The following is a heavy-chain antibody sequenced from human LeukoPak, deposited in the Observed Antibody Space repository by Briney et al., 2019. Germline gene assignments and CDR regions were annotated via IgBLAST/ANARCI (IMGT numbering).Heavy chain of an antibody. Sequence: GRSLRLSCAASGFSFDDNAMYWVRQAPGKGLEWVSLISGDGATTYYADSVKGRFNISRDNSKSSLYLQMNSLRSEDSALYYCAKDNQRGGFQHWGQGTLVTVSS. CDR1: GFSFDDNA. CDR2: ISGDGATT. D-gene: IGHD3-16*01. CDR3: AKDNQRGGFQH. J-gene: IGHJ1*01. V-gene: IGHV3-43*02.